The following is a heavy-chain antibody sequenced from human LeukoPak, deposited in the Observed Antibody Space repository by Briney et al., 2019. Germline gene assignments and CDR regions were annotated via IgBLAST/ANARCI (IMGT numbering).Heavy chain of an antibody. CDR3: ARDANDAFDI. V-gene: IGHV3-21*01. J-gene: IGHJ3*02. Sequence: PGGSLRLSCAASGFTFSSYSMNWVRQAPGKGLEWVSSISSSSSYIYYADSVEGRFTISRDNAKNSLYLQMNSLRAEDTAMYYCARDANDAFDIWGQGTMVTVSS. CDR1: GFTFSSYS. CDR2: ISSSSSYI.